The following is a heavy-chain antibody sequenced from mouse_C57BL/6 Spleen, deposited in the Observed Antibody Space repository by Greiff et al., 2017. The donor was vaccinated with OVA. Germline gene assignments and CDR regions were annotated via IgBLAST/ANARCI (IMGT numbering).Heavy chain of an antibody. V-gene: IGHV1-7*01. CDR2: INPSSGYT. D-gene: IGHD4-1*01. Sequence: QVQLKQSGAELAKPGASVKLSCKASGYPLPSYWMHWVKQRPGQGLEWIGYINPSSGYTKYNQKFKDKATLTADKSSSTAYMQLSSLTYEDSAVYYCARGTGTRNYFDYWGQGTTLTVSS. J-gene: IGHJ2*01. CDR3: ARGTGTRNYFDY. CDR1: GYPLPSYW.